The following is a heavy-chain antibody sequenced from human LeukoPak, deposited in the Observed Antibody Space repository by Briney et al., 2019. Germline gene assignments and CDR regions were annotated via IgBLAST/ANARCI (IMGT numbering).Heavy chain of an antibody. CDR1: GGSFSDYY. D-gene: IGHD3-9*01. J-gene: IGHJ4*02. CDR3: ARVGYYNGFDY. V-gene: IGHV4-34*01. Sequence: PSETLSLTCAVCGGSFSDYYWSWIRQPPGKGLEWIGEINHSGSTNYNPSLKSRVTISVDTSKNQFSLKLSSVTAADTAVYYCARVGYYNGFDYWGQGTLVTVSS. CDR2: INHSGST.